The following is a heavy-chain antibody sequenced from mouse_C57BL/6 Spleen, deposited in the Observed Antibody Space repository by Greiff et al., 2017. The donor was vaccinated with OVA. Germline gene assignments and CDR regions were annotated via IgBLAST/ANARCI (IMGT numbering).Heavy chain of an antibody. V-gene: IGHV7-3*01. Sequence: EVNLVESGGGLVQPGGSLSLSCAASGFTFTDYYMSWVRQPPGKALEWLGFLRNKANGYTTEYSASVKGRFTISRDNSQSILYLQMNALRAEDSATYYCARIRGEYYGRYRYFDVWGTGTTVTVSS. CDR2: LRNKANGYTT. D-gene: IGHD1-1*01. J-gene: IGHJ1*03. CDR3: ARIRGEYYGRYRYFDV. CDR1: GFTFTDYY.